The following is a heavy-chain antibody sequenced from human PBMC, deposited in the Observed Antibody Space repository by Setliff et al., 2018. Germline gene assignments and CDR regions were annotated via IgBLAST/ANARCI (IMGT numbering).Heavy chain of an antibody. CDR1: GGSISPYF. CDR3: ARDYGPNDY. Sequence: SETLSLTCTVSGGSISPYFWSWIRQPPGKGLEWIGYIYHNGTTYYNPSLKSRVTISVDTSKNQFSLRLSSVTAADTAVYFCARDYGPNDYWGQGSLVTVSS. CDR2: IYHNGTT. D-gene: IGHD3-16*01. V-gene: IGHV4-59*12. J-gene: IGHJ4*02.